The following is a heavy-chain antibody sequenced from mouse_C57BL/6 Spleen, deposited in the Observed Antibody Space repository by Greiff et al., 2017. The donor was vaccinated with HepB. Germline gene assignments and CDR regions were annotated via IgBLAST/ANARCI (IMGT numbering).Heavy chain of an antibody. D-gene: IGHD4-1*01. J-gene: IGHJ3*01. CDR3: ANWDWFAY. CDR1: GYSITSGYY. V-gene: IGHV3-6*01. CDR2: ISYDGSN. Sequence: EVQLQQSGPGLVKPSQSLSLTCSVTGYSITSGYYWNWIRQFPGNKLEWMGYISYDGSNNYNPSLKNRISITHDTSKNQFFLKLNSVTTEDTATYYCANWDWFAYWGQGTLVTVSA.